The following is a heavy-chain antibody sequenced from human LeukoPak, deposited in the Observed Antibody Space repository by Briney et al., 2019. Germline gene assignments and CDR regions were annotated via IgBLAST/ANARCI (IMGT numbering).Heavy chain of an antibody. J-gene: IGHJ4*02. Sequence: PGGSLRLSCAASGFNFSTYAMSWVRQTPGKGLEWVAAISGDNPGTYHANSVKGRSTISRDNSKNTLHLQMSGLRAEDTARYYCAKAPVGHCSGAFCYHFDSWGQGTLVTVSS. V-gene: IGHV3-23*01. CDR2: ISGDNPGT. D-gene: IGHD2-15*01. CDR1: GFNFSTYA. CDR3: AKAPVGHCSGAFCYHFDS.